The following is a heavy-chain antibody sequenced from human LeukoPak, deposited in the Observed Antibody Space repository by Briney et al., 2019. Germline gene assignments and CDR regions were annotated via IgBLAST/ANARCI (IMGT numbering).Heavy chain of an antibody. CDR2: ISSSGSTK. CDR1: GFTFSDYY. J-gene: IGHJ4*02. D-gene: IGHD3-10*01. V-gene: IGHV3-11*01. Sequence: PGGSLRLSCAASGFTFSDYYMSWIRQAPGKGLEWVSYISSSGSTKYYADSVKGRFTISRDNAKNSFLQMNSFRAEDTAVYYCARDGHAYGRGSPHYWGQGTLVSVSS. CDR3: ARDGHAYGRGSPHY.